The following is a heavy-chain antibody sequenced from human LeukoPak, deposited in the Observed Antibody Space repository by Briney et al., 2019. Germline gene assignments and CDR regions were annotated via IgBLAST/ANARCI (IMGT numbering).Heavy chain of an antibody. CDR3: ARGLYYDFWSGYFQNWFDP. CDR1: GGSFSGYY. Sequence: PSETLSLTCAVYGGSFSGYYWSWIRQPPGKGLGWIGEINHSGSTNYNPSLKSRVTISVDTSKNQFSLKLSSVTAADTAVYYCARGLYYDFWSGYFQNWFDPWGQGTLVTVSS. CDR2: INHSGST. J-gene: IGHJ5*02. D-gene: IGHD3-3*01. V-gene: IGHV4-34*01.